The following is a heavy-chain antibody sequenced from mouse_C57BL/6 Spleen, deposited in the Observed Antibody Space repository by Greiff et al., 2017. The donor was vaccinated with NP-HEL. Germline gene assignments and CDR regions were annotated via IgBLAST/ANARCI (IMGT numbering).Heavy chain of an antibody. CDR3: ARQYGNS. Sequence: QVQLQQSGPELVKPGASVKISCKASGYAFSSSWMNWVKQRPGKGLEWIGRIYPGDGDTNSNGKFKGKATLTADKSSSTAYMQLSSLTSEDSAVYFCARQYGNSWGQGTSVTVSS. D-gene: IGHD2-10*02. CDR2: IYPGDGDT. V-gene: IGHV1-82*01. CDR1: GYAFSSSW. J-gene: IGHJ4*01.